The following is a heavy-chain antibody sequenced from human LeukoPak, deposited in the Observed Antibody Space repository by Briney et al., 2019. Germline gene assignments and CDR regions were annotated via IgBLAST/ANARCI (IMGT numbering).Heavy chain of an antibody. V-gene: IGHV3-9*01. CDR2: ISWNSGSI. CDR1: GFTFDDYA. J-gene: IGHJ4*02. CDR3: ATVAGSFDY. D-gene: IGHD6-19*01. Sequence: GGSLRLSCAASGFTFDDYAMHWVRQAPGKGLEWVSGISWNSGSIGYADSVKGRFTISRDNAKNSLYLQMNSLRAEDTALYYCATVAGSFDYWGQGTLVTVSS.